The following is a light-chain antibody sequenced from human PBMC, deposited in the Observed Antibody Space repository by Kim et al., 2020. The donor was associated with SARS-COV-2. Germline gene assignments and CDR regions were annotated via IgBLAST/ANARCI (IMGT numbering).Light chain of an antibody. CDR3: NSRDSSGNHAV. CDR1: SLRSSY. J-gene: IGLJ7*01. CDR2: GKN. V-gene: IGLV3-19*01. Sequence: SSELTQDPAVSVALGQTVRITCQGDSLRSSYASWYQQKPGQAPVLVIYGKNNRPSGIPDRFSGSSSGNTASLTITGAQAEDEADYYCNSRDSSGNHAVFGGGTQLTVL.